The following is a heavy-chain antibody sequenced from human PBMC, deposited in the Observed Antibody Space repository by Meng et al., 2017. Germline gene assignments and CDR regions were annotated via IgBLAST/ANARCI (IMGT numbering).Heavy chain of an antibody. Sequence: QGQRVQAGAEVKKPGASVKVSCKASGYTFTSYAMHWVRQAPGQRLEWMGWINAGNGNTKYSQKFQGRVTITRDTSASTAYMELSSLRSEDTAVYYCARAGLRYYYDSSGYYDYWGQGTLVTVSS. D-gene: IGHD3-22*01. V-gene: IGHV1-3*01. CDR1: GYTFTSYA. J-gene: IGHJ4*02. CDR3: ARAGLRYYYDSSGYYDY. CDR2: INAGNGNT.